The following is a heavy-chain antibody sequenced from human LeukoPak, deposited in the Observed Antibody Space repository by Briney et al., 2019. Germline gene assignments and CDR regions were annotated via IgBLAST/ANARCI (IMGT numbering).Heavy chain of an antibody. CDR1: GYTFTSYG. J-gene: IGHJ4*02. CDR2: ISAYNGNT. D-gene: IGHD2-2*01. CDR3: ARGLDCSSTSCDDY. Sequence: GASVKVSCKASGYTFTSYGISWVRQAPGQGLEWMGWISAYNGNTNYAQKLRGRVTMTTDTSTSTAYMELRSLRSDDTAVYYCARGLDCSSTSCDDYWGQGTLVTVSS. V-gene: IGHV1-18*01.